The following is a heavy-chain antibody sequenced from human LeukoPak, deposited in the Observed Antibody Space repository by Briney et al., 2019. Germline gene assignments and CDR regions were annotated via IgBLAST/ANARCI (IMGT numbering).Heavy chain of an antibody. CDR1: GFTFSSYS. D-gene: IGHD5-18*01. CDR2: ISSSGSTI. CDR3: ARGPRGYSYGPTPSDY. J-gene: IGHJ4*02. Sequence: PGGSLRLSCAASGFTFSSYSMNWVRQAPGKGLEWVSYISSSGSTIYYADSVKGRFTISRDNAKNSLYLQMNSLRAEDTAVYYCARGPRGYSYGPTPSDYWGQGTLVTVSS. V-gene: IGHV3-48*04.